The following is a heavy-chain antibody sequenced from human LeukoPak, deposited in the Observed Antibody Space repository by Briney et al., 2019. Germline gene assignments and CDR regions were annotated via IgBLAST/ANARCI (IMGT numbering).Heavy chain of an antibody. CDR1: GGTFSSYA. Sequence: SVKVSCKASGGTFSSYAISWVRQAPGQGLEWMGRIIPILGIANYAQKFQGRVTITADKSTSTAYMELSSLRSEDTAVYYCARDGSSESAFDIWGQGTMVTVSS. J-gene: IGHJ3*02. CDR2: IIPILGIA. V-gene: IGHV1-69*04. CDR3: ARDGSSESAFDI.